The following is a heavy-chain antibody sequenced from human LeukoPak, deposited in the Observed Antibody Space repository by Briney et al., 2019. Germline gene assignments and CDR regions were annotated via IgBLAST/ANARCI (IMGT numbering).Heavy chain of an antibody. CDR2: IYYSGST. Sequence: SETLSLTCTVSGGSISSYYWSWIRQPPGKGLKWIGYIYYSGSTNYNPSLKSRVTISVDTSKNQFSLKLSSVTAADTAVYYCARETSGSYDSDYWGQGTLVTVSS. D-gene: IGHD1-26*01. CDR1: GGSISSYY. V-gene: IGHV4-59*01. J-gene: IGHJ4*02. CDR3: ARETSGSYDSDY.